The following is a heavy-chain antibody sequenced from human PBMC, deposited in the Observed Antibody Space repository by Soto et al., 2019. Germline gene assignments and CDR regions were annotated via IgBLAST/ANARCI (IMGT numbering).Heavy chain of an antibody. CDR1: GFSISSYW. D-gene: IGHD6-13*01. V-gene: IGHV3-15*01. CDR3: IWQQDFYYGRAV. CDR2: IKQGGGGTA. Sequence: PGGSLRLSCAASGFSISSYWMSWVRQAPGKGLEWVANIKQGGGGTAHYAAPVKGRFTISRDDSRNTVYLQMNSLKPEDTALYYCIWQQDFYYGRAVWGQGTTVTVSS. J-gene: IGHJ6*02.